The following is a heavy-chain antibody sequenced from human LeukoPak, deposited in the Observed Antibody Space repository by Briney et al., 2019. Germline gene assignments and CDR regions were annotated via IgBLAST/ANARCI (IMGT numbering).Heavy chain of an antibody. J-gene: IGHJ6*02. Sequence: PSETLSLTCTVSSGSFSYYYWSWIRQPPGKGLEFIGYISDRGSTNYSPSLKSRVTISEDTSKTHFSLRLTSVTAADTAVYYCASLTPSDGMDVWGQGTTVTVSS. CDR2: ISDRGST. CDR1: SGSFSYYY. V-gene: IGHV4-59*08. CDR3: ASLTPSDGMDV. D-gene: IGHD2-21*02.